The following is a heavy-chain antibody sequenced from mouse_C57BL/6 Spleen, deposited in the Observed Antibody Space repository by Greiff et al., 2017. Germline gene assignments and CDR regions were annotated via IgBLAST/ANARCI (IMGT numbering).Heavy chain of an antibody. D-gene: IGHD4-1*02. V-gene: IGHV1-55*01. CDR2: IYPGSGST. J-gene: IGHJ4*01. CDR1: GYTFTSYW. Sequence: VKLQQPGAELVKPGASVKMSCKASGYTFTSYWITWVKQRPGQGLEWIGDIYPGSGSTNYNEKFKSKATLTVDTSSSTAYMQLSSLTSEDSAVYYCARGKLGQLGLYYYAMDYWGQGTSVTVSS. CDR3: ARGKLGQLGLYYYAMDY.